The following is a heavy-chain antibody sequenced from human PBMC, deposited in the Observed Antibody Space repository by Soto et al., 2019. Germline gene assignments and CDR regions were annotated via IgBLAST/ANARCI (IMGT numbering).Heavy chain of an antibody. D-gene: IGHD4-17*01. J-gene: IGHJ6*02. Sequence: PSETLSLTCTVSGGSISSSSYYWGWIRQPPGKGLEWIGSIYYSGSTYYNPSLKSRVTISVDTSKNQFSLKLSSVTAADTAVYYCARHGNYGGNSPYYYYYGMDVWGQGTTVTVSS. CDR3: ARHGNYGGNSPYYYYYGMDV. V-gene: IGHV4-39*01. CDR1: GGSISSSSYY. CDR2: IYYSGST.